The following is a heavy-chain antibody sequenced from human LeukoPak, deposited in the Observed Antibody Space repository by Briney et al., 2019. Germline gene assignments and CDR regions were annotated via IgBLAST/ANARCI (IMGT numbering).Heavy chain of an antibody. D-gene: IGHD3-10*01. Sequence: SETLSLTCAVYGGSFSGYYWSWIRQPPGKGLEWIGYIFYIGSTNYNPSLKSRVTISVDTSKNQFSLKLISVTAADTAVYYCARAPVRHHYFDYWGQGTLVTVSS. CDR3: ARAPVRHHYFDY. V-gene: IGHV4-59*01. CDR1: GGSFSGYY. J-gene: IGHJ4*02. CDR2: IFYIGST.